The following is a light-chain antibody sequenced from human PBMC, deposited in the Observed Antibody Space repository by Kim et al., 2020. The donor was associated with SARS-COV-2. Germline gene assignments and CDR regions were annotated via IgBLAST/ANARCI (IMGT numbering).Light chain of an antibody. CDR3: QQSSSVPIT. Sequence: DIQMTQSPSSLSASVRDRVTITCRASQSITTYLNWYQQKPGKAPKLLIYAASSLQTGVPSRFSGSGSGTEFTLTISNLQPEDFATYYCQQSSSVPITFGQGTRLEIK. J-gene: IGKJ5*01. V-gene: IGKV1-39*01. CDR1: QSITTY. CDR2: AAS.